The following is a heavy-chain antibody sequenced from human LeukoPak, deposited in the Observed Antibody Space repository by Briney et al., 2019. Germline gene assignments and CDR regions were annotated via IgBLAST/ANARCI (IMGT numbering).Heavy chain of an antibody. Sequence: SETLSLTCTVSGGSISSHYWSWIRQPPGKGLEWIGYIYYSGSTNHNPSLKSRVTISVDTSKNQFSLKLSSVTAADTAVYYCAREVDDGYYYYYMDVWGKGTTVTVSS. V-gene: IGHV4-59*11. CDR1: GGSISSHY. CDR2: IYYSGST. J-gene: IGHJ6*03. CDR3: AREVDDGYYYYYMDV. D-gene: IGHD4-17*01.